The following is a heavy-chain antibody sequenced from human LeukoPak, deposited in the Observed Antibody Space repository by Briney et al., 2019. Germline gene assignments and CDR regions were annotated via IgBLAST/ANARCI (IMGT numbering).Heavy chain of an antibody. CDR1: GGTFSSYA. Sequence: SVKVSCKASGGTFSSYAIGWVRQAPGQGLEWMGRIIPILGIANYAQKFQGRVTITADESTSTAYMELSSLRSEDTAVYYCATSDLPDTAMDHMSSYWGQGTLVTVSS. CDR2: IIPILGIA. D-gene: IGHD5-18*01. V-gene: IGHV1-69*04. CDR3: ATSDLPDTAMDHMSSY. J-gene: IGHJ4*02.